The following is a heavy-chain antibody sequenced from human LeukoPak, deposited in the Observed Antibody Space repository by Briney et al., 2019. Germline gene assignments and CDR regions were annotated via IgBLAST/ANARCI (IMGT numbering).Heavy chain of an antibody. Sequence: PSDTLSLTCTLSGGSISSGGYYWRWIRQPPGRGREWIGYIYHSGSTYYNPSLKSRVTISVDTSKNQFSLKLSSVTAADTAVYYCARERRSDLYSSSSLVDYWGQGTLVTVSS. V-gene: IGHV4-30-2*05. CDR3: ARERRSDLYSSSSLVDY. CDR2: IYHSGST. D-gene: IGHD6-13*01. J-gene: IGHJ4*02. CDR1: GGSISSGGYY.